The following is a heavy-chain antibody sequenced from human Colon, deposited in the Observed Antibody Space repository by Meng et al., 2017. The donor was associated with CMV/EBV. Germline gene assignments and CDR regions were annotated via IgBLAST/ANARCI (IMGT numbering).Heavy chain of an antibody. CDR3: ATGLIIPGTNYVGFYYGLDV. CDR2: IRNDGSKK. V-gene: IGHV3-30*02. J-gene: IGHJ6*02. CDR1: GLTLSSYG. Sequence: GGSLRPSCAASGLTLSSYGMHWVRQAPGKGLEWVAFIRNDGSKKFSADSVKGRFTTSRDNSKNTVYLHMNSLRRDDTATYVCATGLIIPGTNYVGFYYGLDVWGQGTMVTVSS. D-gene: IGHD1-14*01.